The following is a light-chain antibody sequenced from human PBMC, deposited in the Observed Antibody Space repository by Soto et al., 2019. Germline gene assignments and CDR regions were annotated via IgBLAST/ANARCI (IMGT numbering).Light chain of an antibody. J-gene: IGLJ3*02. CDR1: NIGSKS. V-gene: IGLV3-21*04. Sequence: SYELTQPPSVSVAPGKTARITCGGNNIGSKSVHWYQQKPGPAPVLVIYYDSDRPSGIPERFSGSNSGNTATLTISRVEAGDEADYYCQVWDSSSDTWVFGGGTKLTVL. CDR3: QVWDSSSDTWV. CDR2: YDS.